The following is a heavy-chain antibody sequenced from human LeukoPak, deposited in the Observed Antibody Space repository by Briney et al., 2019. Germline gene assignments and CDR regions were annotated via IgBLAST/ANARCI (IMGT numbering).Heavy chain of an antibody. J-gene: IGHJ4*02. D-gene: IGHD3-9*01. CDR2: INPNSGGT. CDR1: GYTFTGYY. V-gene: IGHV1-2*02. CDR3: ARSPHILTGENFDF. Sequence: PGASVKVSCKASGYTFTGYYMHWVRQAPGQGLEWMGWINPNSGGTNYAQKFQDRVSMTRDTSISTAYMQLSRLRSDDTAVYYCARSPHILTGENFDFWGQGTLLTVSS.